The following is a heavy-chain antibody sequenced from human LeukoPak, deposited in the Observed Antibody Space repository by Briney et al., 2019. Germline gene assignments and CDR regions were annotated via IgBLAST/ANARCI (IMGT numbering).Heavy chain of an antibody. CDR2: IWYDGSNK. Sequence: GGSLRLSCAASGFTFSSYGMHWVRQAPGKGLEWVAVIWYDGSNKYYADSVKGRFTISRDNSKNTLYLQMNSLRAEDTAVYYCARVKGWVAPLGYWGQGTLVTVSS. CDR1: GFTFSSYG. V-gene: IGHV3-33*01. D-gene: IGHD2-15*01. CDR3: ARVKGWVAPLGY. J-gene: IGHJ4*02.